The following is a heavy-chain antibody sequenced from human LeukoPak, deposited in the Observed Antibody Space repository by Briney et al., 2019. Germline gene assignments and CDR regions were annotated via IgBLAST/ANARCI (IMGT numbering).Heavy chain of an antibody. J-gene: IGHJ4*02. V-gene: IGHV4-39*07. Sequence: PSETLSLTCTVSGGSISSSSYYWGWIRQPPGKGLEWIGSIYYSGSTYYNPSLKSRVTISVDTSKNQFSLRLNSLTAADTAVYSCARVGALSVDWYYFDYWGQGTLVTVSS. D-gene: IGHD3/OR15-3a*01. CDR2: IYYSGST. CDR3: ARVGALSVDWYYFDY. CDR1: GGSISSSSYY.